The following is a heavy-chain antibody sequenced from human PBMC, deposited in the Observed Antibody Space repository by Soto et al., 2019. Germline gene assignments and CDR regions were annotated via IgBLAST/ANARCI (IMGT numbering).Heavy chain of an antibody. Sequence: RGAVRKSSEGSLVEVIRHGRKWLRREPGKGLEWIAYINRRGVTHYADSVECRFSISRDNAQSALFLQMLSLRDEDTAVYYCARDAAEINSYYIDFWGQGVPVTVSS. D-gene: IGHD3-16*01. CDR3: ARDAAEINSYYIDF. CDR1: LVEVIRHG. V-gene: IGHV3-48*02. CDR2: INRRGVT. J-gene: IGHJ4*02.